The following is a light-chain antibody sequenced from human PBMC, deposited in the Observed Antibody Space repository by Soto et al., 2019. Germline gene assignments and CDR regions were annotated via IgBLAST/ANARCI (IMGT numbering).Light chain of an antibody. CDR1: SSDVGGYNF. CDR2: DVS. J-gene: IGLJ1*01. Sequence: QPASVSGSPGQSITISCTGTSSDVGGYNFVSWYQQHPGKAPKLMIYDVSNRPSGVSNRFSGSKSGNTASLTISGLQADDEADYYCSSYTSSSPYVFGTGTKLTVL. V-gene: IGLV2-14*03. CDR3: SSYTSSSPYV.